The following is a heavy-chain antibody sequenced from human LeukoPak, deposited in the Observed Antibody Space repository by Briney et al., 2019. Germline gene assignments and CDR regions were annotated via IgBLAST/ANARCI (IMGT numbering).Heavy chain of an antibody. CDR1: GFSFSSYE. J-gene: IGHJ6*03. CDR2: ISASGTLT. CDR3: ARAVQEYYYDSSGYYYRKNYYYYMDV. Sequence: PGGSLRLSCAASGFSFSSYEMNWVRQAPGKGLEWISYISASGTLTHYADSVEGRFTISRDNAKNSLYLQMNSLRGEDTAVYYCARAVQEYYYDSSGYYYRKNYYYYMDVWGKGTTVTVSS. D-gene: IGHD3-22*01. V-gene: IGHV3-48*03.